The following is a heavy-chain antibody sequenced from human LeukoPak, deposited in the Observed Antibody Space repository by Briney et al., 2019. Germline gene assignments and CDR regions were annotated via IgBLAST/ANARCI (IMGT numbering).Heavy chain of an antibody. D-gene: IGHD1-26*01. V-gene: IGHV3-48*03. CDR3: ARREWDSGAFDV. CDR1: GFSFSSYE. J-gene: IGHJ3*01. CDR2: ISSSGSTI. Sequence: PGGSLRLSCAASGFSFSSYEMNWVRQAPGKGLEWVSYISSSGSTIYYADSVKGRFTISRDNAKNSLYLQMNSLRAEDTAVYYCARREWDSGAFDVWGQGTVVIVSS.